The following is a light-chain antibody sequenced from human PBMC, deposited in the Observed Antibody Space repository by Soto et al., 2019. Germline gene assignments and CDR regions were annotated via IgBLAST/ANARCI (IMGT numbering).Light chain of an antibody. J-gene: IGLJ2*01. CDR2: LEGSGSY. CDR1: SGHSSYI. CDR3: ETWDSNTYVV. Sequence: QSVLTQSSSASASLGSSVKLTCTLSSGHSSYIIAWHQQQPGKAPRYLMKLEGSGSYNKGSGVPDRFSGSSSGADRYLTMSNLQSEDEADYYCETWDSNTYVVFGGGTKLTVL. V-gene: IGLV4-60*03.